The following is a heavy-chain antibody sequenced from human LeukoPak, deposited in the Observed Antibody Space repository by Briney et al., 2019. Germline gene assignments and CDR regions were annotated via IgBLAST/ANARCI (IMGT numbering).Heavy chain of an antibody. J-gene: IGHJ5*02. CDR2: ISYDGSNK. D-gene: IGHD2-2*01. Sequence: GGSLRLSCAASGFTFSSYGMHWVRQAPGKGLEGVAVISYDGSNKYYADSVKGRFTISRDNSNNTLYLQMNSLRAEDTAVYYCAKDRTDGVVPGWFDPWGQGTLVTVSS. CDR3: AKDRTDGVVPGWFDP. CDR1: GFTFSSYG. V-gene: IGHV3-30*18.